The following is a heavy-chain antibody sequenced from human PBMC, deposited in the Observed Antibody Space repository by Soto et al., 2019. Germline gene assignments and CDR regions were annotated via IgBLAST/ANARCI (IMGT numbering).Heavy chain of an antibody. J-gene: IGHJ6*02. V-gene: IGHV4-4*02. CDR2: IYHSGTT. Sequence: QVQLQESGPGLVKPSGTLSLTCGVSGDSITSTNWWSWVRQPPGRGLEWIGEIYHSGTTHYNPSLKSRTHILLTESKNQFSLNLSSVTAEDTAVYYRAGLKGPDHYGLDVWGQGTTVSVFS. CDR1: GDSITSTNW. CDR3: AGLKGPDHYGLDV. D-gene: IGHD6-19*01.